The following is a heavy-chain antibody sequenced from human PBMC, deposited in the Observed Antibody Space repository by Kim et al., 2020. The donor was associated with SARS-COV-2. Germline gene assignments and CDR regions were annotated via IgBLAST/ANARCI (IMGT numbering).Heavy chain of an antibody. J-gene: IGHJ4*02. CDR1: SDYFSAYY. D-gene: IGHD3-3*02. CDR2: IFYSGNT. V-gene: IGHV4-59*01. CDR3: ARSEGRASWHHFDY. Sequence: SETLSLTCTVSSDYFSAYYWSWIRQFPGKGLEWVGYIFYSGNTNYSPSLKSRVTISWDTSRSQFSLDLTSVTEADTAVYYCARSEGRASWHHFDYWGQG.